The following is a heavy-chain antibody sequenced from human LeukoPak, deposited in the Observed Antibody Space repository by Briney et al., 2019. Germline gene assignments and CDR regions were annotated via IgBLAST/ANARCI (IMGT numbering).Heavy chain of an antibody. D-gene: IGHD1-26*01. CDR1: GFTVSSNY. CDR3: ARGQVGATYAFDI. V-gene: IGHV3-53*01. CDR2: IYSGGST. Sequence: PGGSLRLSCAASGFTVSSNYMSWVRQAPGKGLEWVSVIYSGGSTYYADSVKGRFTISRDNSKNTLYLQMNSLRAEDTAVYYCARGQVGATYAFDIWGQGTMVTVSS. J-gene: IGHJ3*02.